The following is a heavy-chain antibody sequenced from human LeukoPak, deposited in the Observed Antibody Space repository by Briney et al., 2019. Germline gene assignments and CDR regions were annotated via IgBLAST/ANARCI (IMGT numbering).Heavy chain of an antibody. CDR1: GYTFSGYY. J-gene: IGHJ1*01. CDR2: INPNSGGT. Sequence: VASVTVSCKASGYTFSGYYLHWVRQAPGQGLEWMGWINPNSGGTNSAQKFQGRVTMTRDTSIITAYMELSRLRSDDTAVYFCARGYYDSSDYEYFQRWGQGTLVTVCS. CDR3: ARGYYDSSDYEYFQR. V-gene: IGHV1-2*02. D-gene: IGHD3-22*01.